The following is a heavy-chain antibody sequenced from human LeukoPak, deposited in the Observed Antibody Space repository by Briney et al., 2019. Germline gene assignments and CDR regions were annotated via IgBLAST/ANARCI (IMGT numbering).Heavy chain of an antibody. D-gene: IGHD6-6*01. CDR1: GDSIFTNNVA. CDR2: TYYRSKWSF. V-gene: IGHV6-1*01. J-gene: IGHJ4*02. Sequence: SQTLSLTCAISGDSIFTNNVAWNWIRQSPSRGLEWLGRTYYRSKWSFDYAVSVKSRITINADTSKNQYSLQLSSVTPEDTAVYYCARGKYTSFDNWGQGTLVTVSS. CDR3: ARGKYTSFDN.